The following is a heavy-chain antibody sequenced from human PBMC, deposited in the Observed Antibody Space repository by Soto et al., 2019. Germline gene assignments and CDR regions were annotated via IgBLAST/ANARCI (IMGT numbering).Heavy chain of an antibody. CDR1: GLTFDDYA. D-gene: IGHD4-17*01. J-gene: IGHJ4*02. V-gene: IGHV3-9*01. Sequence: EVHLVESGGGVAQPGRSLRLSCATSGLTFDDYAMHWVRQAPGKGLEWVSGISWNSDSTGYADSVKGRFTISRDNAKKSLFLQMNSLRSEDTVFYFCARTTWGYGEPLDSWGQGTLVTVSS. CDR3: ARTTWGYGEPLDS. CDR2: ISWNSDST.